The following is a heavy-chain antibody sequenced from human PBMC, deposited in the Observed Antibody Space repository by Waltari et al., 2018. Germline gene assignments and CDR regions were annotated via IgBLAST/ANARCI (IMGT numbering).Heavy chain of an antibody. CDR3: ATGGWGFYFDY. V-gene: IGHV3-74*01. CDR2: INSDGSST. Sequence: EVQLVESGGGLVQPGGSLRLSCAASGFTFSSFWMHWVRQAPGKGLVWVSRINSDGSSTSYADSVKGRFTISRDNAKNSLFLQMNSLTTEDTAVYYCATGGWGFYFDYWGQGTLLTVSS. D-gene: IGHD7-27*01. CDR1: GFTFSSFW. J-gene: IGHJ4*02.